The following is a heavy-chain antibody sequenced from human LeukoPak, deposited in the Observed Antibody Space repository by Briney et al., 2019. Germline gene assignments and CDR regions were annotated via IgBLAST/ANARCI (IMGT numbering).Heavy chain of an antibody. CDR2: INSDGTIT. CDR1: GFTFSNYW. V-gene: IGHV3-74*01. J-gene: IGHJ4*02. Sequence: GGSLRLSCAASGFTFSNYWMHWVRHAPGKGLVWVSRINSDGTITSYADSVKGRFTISRDNAKNTLYLQMNSLRAEDTAVYYCARAKYASGSGPYFDYWGQGTLVTVSS. CDR3: ARAKYASGSGPYFDY. D-gene: IGHD3-10*01.